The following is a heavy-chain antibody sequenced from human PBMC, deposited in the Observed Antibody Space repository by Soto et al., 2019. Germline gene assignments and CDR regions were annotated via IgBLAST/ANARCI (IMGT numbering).Heavy chain of an antibody. Sequence: TLSLTCAVYGGSFSGYYWSWIRQPPGKGLEWIGEINHSGSTNYNPSLKSRVTISVDTSKNQFSLKLSSVTAADTAVYYCARGVAFGVVMGSYYYYYMDVWGKGTTVTVSS. D-gene: IGHD3-3*01. J-gene: IGHJ6*03. V-gene: IGHV4-34*01. CDR3: ARGVAFGVVMGSYYYYYMDV. CDR2: INHSGST. CDR1: GGSFSGYY.